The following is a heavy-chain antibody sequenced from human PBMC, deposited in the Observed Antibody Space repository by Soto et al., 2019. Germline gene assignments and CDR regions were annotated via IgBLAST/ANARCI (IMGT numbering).Heavy chain of an antibody. CDR3: AGDTANYYYGMDV. CDR2: IYSGGST. D-gene: IGHD5-18*01. CDR1: GFTVSSNY. J-gene: IGHJ6*02. Sequence: PGGSLRLSCAASGFTVSSNYMSWVRQAPGKGLEWVSVIYSGGSTYYADSVKGRFTISRDNSKNTLYLQMNSLRAEDTAVYYCAGDTANYYYGMDVWGQGTTVTVSS. V-gene: IGHV3-66*01.